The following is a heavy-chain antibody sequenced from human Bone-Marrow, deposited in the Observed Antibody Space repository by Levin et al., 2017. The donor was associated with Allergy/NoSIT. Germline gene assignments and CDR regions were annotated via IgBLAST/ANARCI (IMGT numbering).Heavy chain of an antibody. CDR1: GFTFSSYS. D-gene: IGHD4/OR15-4a*01. V-gene: IGHV3-48*01. Sequence: PGGSLRLSCAASGFTFSSYSMTWVRQAPEKGLEWVAYVGGSDIGTIYYADSVKGRFTISRDNAKNSLYLQMNSLRVEDTGVYYCARVFDYSEDWGQGTLVTVSS. J-gene: IGHJ4*02. CDR3: ARVFDYSED. CDR2: VGGSDIGTI.